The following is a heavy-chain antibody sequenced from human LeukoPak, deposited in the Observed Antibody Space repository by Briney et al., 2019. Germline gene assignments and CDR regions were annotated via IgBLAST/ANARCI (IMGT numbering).Heavy chain of an antibody. CDR3: ARVSGADPDYYYYYMDV. CDR2: INHSGST. Sequence: SETLSLTCAVYGGSFSGYYWSWIRQPPGKGLEWIGEINHSGSTNYNPSLKSRVTISVDTSKNQFSLKLSSVTAADTAVYYCARVSGADPDYYYYYMDVWGKGTTVTVSS. D-gene: IGHD3-10*01. CDR1: GGSFSGYY. J-gene: IGHJ6*03. V-gene: IGHV4-34*01.